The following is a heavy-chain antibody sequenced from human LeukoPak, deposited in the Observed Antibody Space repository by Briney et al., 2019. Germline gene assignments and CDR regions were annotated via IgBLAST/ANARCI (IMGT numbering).Heavy chain of an antibody. CDR2: INWNGGST. J-gene: IGHJ4*02. Sequence: GGSLRLSCAASGFTFDDYGMSWVRQAPGKGLEWVSGINWNGGSTGYADSVKGRFTISRDNAKNSLYLQMNSLRAEDTAVYYCAKDRAFNDYGDYYFDYWGQGTLVTVSS. CDR1: GFTFDDYG. CDR3: AKDRAFNDYGDYYFDY. D-gene: IGHD4-17*01. V-gene: IGHV3-20*04.